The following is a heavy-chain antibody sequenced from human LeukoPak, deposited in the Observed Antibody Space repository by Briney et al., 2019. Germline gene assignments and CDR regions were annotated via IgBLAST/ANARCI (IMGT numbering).Heavy chain of an antibody. D-gene: IGHD4-17*01. CDR3: ASPKTTDDAFDI. V-gene: IGHV4-39*07. J-gene: IGHJ3*02. Sequence: SETLSLTCTVSGGSISSSSYYWGWIRQPPGKGLEWIGSIYCSGSTYYNPSLKSRVTISVDTSKNQFSLKLSSVTAADTAVYYCASPKTTDDAFDIWGQGTMVTVSS. CDR2: IYCSGST. CDR1: GGSISSSSYY.